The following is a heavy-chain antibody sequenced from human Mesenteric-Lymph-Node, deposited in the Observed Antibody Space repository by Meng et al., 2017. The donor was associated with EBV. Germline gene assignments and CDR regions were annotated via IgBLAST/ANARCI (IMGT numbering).Heavy chain of an antibody. V-gene: IGHV4-39*01. CDR2: IYYSGTT. J-gene: IGHJ4*02. Sequence: QRQLQASGPGLVGPSGTLSLICTVSSDSSSSTSYHWCWIRQPPGKGLEWIGSIYYSGTTYFNPSLESRVSISVDTSKKQFSLRLTSVTAADTAVYYCARQYGSSFDYWGQGTLVTVSS. CDR3: ARQYGSSFDY. CDR1: SDSSSSTSYH. D-gene: IGHD3-10*01.